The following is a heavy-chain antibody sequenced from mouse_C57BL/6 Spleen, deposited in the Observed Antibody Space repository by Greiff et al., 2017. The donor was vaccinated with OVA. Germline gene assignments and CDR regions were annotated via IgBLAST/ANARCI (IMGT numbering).Heavy chain of an antibody. CDR3: ASYGNYGFDY. Sequence: QVQLQQPGAELVMPGASVKLSCKASGYTFTSYWMHWVKQRPGQGLEWIGEIDPSDSYTNYNQKFKGKSTLTVDKSSSTAYMQLSSLTSEDSAVYYSASYGNYGFDYWGQGTTLTVSS. V-gene: IGHV1-69*01. CDR2: IDPSDSYT. CDR1: GYTFTSYW. J-gene: IGHJ2*01. D-gene: IGHD2-1*01.